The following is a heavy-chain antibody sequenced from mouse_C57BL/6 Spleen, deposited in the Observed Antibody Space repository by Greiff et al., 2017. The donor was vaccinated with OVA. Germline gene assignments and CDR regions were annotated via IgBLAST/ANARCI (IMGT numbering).Heavy chain of an antibody. V-gene: IGHV3-6*01. CDR2: ISYDGSN. CDR1: GYSITSGYY. CDR3: AREDDGYSSYWYFDV. Sequence: EVKLEESGPGLVKPSQSLSLTCSVTGYSITSGYYWNWIRQFPGNKLEWMGYISYDGSNNYNPSLKNRISITRDTSKNQFFLKLNSVTTEDTATYYCAREDDGYSSYWYFDVWGTGTTVTVSS. D-gene: IGHD2-3*01. J-gene: IGHJ1*03.